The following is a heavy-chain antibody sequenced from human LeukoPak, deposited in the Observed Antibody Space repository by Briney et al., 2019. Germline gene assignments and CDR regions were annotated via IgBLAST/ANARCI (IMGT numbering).Heavy chain of an antibody. J-gene: IGHJ5*02. Sequence: GGSVKVSSKASGYTFTGYYMHWVRQAPGQGLEWMGWINPNSGGTNYAQKFQGRVTMTRDTSISTAYMELSRLRSDDTAVYYCARVGGYCSSTSCPHWFDPWGQGHLDRVSS. D-gene: IGHD2-2*01. CDR1: GYTFTGYY. CDR2: INPNSGGT. V-gene: IGHV1-2*02. CDR3: ARVGGYCSSTSCPHWFDP.